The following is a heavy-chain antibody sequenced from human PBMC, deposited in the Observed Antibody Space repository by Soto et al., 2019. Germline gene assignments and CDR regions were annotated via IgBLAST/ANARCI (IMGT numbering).Heavy chain of an antibody. D-gene: IGHD2-21*01. J-gene: IGHJ4*02. Sequence: GGSLRLSCATSGFPFSDYYMSWIRQAPGKGLEWLSHISPRSTYRNYADSVKGRFTISRDNTKSSLFLQMNSLGVEDTAVYYCARGGGGGLFEHWGQGVLVTVSS. CDR1: GFPFSDYY. CDR3: ARGGGGGLFEH. CDR2: ISPRSTYR. V-gene: IGHV3-11*06.